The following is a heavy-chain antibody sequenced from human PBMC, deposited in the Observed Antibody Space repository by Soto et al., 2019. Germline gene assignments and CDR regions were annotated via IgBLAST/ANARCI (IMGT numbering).Heavy chain of an antibody. CDR2: IYYSGST. D-gene: IGHD3-10*01. CDR3: AGEYYYGSGSYYNY. J-gene: IGHJ4*02. Sequence: SETLSLTCTVSGGSISSYYWSWIRQPPGKGLEWIGYIYYSGSTNYNPSLKSRVTISVDTSKNQFSLKLSSVTAADTAVYYCAGEYYYGSGSYYNYWGQGTLVTVSS. V-gene: IGHV4-59*01. CDR1: GGSISSYY.